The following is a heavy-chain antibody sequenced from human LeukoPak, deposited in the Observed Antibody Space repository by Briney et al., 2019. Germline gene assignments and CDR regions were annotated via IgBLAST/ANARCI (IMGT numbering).Heavy chain of an antibody. CDR3: ARDRRGSGLDY. D-gene: IGHD5-12*01. Sequence: GGSLRLSCAASGFTVSSNYMSWVRQAPGKGLEWVSVIYSGGSTYYADSVKGRFTISRHNSKHTLYLQMNSLRAEDTAVYYCARDRRGSGLDYWGQGTLVTVSS. V-gene: IGHV3-53*04. J-gene: IGHJ4*02. CDR1: GFTVSSNY. CDR2: IYSGGST.